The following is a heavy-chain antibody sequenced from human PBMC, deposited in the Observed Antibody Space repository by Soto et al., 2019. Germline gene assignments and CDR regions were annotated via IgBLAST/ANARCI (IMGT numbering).Heavy chain of an antibody. CDR1: GGTFSSYT. CDR3: ARDLGYCSSTSCYDY. V-gene: IGHV1-69*04. D-gene: IGHD2-2*01. J-gene: IGHJ4*02. Sequence: SVKVSCKASGGTFSSYTISWVRQAPGQGLEWMGRIIPILGIANYAQKFQGRVTITADKSTSTAYMELSSLRSEDTAVYYCARDLGYCSSTSCYDYWGQGTLVTVSS. CDR2: IIPILGIA.